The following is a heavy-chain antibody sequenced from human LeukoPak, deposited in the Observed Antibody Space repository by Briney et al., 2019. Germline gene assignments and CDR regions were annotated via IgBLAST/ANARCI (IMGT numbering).Heavy chain of an antibody. Sequence: PSETLSLTCAVYGGSFSGFYWSWIRQPPGKGLEWVREINPSGSTKYNPSLKSRVTMSVDTSKNHFSLKLSSVTAADTAVYYCARDRGYDSSGYYSAAGSDWGQGTLVTVSS. J-gene: IGHJ4*02. CDR2: INPSGST. V-gene: IGHV4-34*01. D-gene: IGHD3-22*01. CDR3: ARDRGYDSSGYYSAAGSD. CDR1: GGSFSGFY.